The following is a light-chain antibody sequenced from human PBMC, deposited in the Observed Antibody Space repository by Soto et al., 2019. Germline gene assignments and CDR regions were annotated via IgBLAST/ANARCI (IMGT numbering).Light chain of an antibody. Sequence: DIQMTRSPSSLSASVGDRVTLTFQASQHISSCLEWYHQKSGEAPKLLIYKASTLKSGVPARFSGSGSGTEFTLTISSLQSEDFAVYYCHQYHHWPPITFGQGTRLEI. CDR2: KAS. V-gene: IGKV1-5*03. CDR3: HQYHHWPPIT. CDR1: QHISSC. J-gene: IGKJ5*01.